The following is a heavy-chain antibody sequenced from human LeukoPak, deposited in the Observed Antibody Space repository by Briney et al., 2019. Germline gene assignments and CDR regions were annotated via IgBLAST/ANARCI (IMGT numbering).Heavy chain of an antibody. CDR3: ARDPLVGDEPLY. D-gene: IGHD2-8*02. CDR1: GFTFSSYA. V-gene: IGHV3-30-3*01. Sequence: GGSLRLSCAASGFTFSSYAMHWVRQAQGKGLEWVAVISYDGGNKYYADSVKGRFTISRDNSKNTLYLQMNSLRAEDTAVYYCARDPLVGDEPLYWGQGTLVTVSS. J-gene: IGHJ4*02. CDR2: ISYDGGNK.